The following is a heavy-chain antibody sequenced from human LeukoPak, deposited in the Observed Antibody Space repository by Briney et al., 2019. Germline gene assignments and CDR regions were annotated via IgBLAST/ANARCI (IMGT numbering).Heavy chain of an antibody. J-gene: IGHJ4*02. CDR1: GFTFDDYA. Sequence: GGSLRLSCAASGFTFDDYAMHWVRQAPGKGLEWVSLISGDGGSTYYADSVKGRFTISRDNSKNSLYLQMNSLRTEDTALYYCAKDSLPYYYDSTHYISPFDYWGQGTLVTVSP. CDR3: AKDSLPYYYDSTHYISPFDY. D-gene: IGHD3-22*01. V-gene: IGHV3-43*02. CDR2: ISGDGGST.